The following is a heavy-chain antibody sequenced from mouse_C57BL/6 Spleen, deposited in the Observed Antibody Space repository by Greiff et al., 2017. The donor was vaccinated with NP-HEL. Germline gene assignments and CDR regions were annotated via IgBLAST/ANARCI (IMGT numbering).Heavy chain of an antibody. CDR2: IDPEDGET. V-gene: IGHV14-2*01. J-gene: IGHJ3*01. D-gene: IGHD2-4*01. CDR3: ASDSDYPGEFAY. Sequence: VQLQQSGAELVKPGASVKLSCTASGFNIKDYYMHWVKQRTEQGLEWIGRIDPEDGETKYAPKFPGKATITADPSSNPAYLQISSLTSEDADVDYCASDSDYPGEFAYWGQGTLVTVSA. CDR1: GFNIKDYY.